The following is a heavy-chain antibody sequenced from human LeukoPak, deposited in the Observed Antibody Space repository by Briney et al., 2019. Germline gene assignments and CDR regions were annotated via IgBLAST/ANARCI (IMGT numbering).Heavy chain of an antibody. D-gene: IGHD2-15*01. V-gene: IGHV4-59*01. CDR3: ARMFGGYCSGGSCYKAFDI. Sequence: SETLSLTCTVSAGSISGYYWSWIRQPPGKGLEWIGYVYFSGSTNSNPSLKSRVTISVDTSKNQFSLKLSSVTAADTAVYYCARMFGGYCSGGSCYKAFDIWGQGTMVTVSS. CDR1: AGSISGYY. CDR2: VYFSGST. J-gene: IGHJ3*02.